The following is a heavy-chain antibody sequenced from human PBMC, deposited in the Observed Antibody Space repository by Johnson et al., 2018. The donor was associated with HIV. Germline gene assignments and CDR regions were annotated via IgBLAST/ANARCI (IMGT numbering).Heavy chain of an antibody. V-gene: IGHV3-66*02. CDR1: GITVGTNY. CDR2: IYSGGST. Sequence: EVQLVESGGGVVQPGRSLRLSCAASGITVGTNYMSWVRQAPGKGLEWVSVIYSGGSTYYADSVKVRFTISRDNSKNTLYLQMNSLRAEDTAVYYCAVSVYSYGYPDAFDIWGQGTMVTVSS. D-gene: IGHD5-18*01. J-gene: IGHJ3*02. CDR3: AVSVYSYGYPDAFDI.